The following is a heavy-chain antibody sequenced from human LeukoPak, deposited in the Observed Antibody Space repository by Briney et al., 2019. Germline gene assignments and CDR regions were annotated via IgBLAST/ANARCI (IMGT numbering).Heavy chain of an antibody. Sequence: SETLSLTCTVSGYSISSGYYWGWIRQPPGKGLEWIGSIYHSGSTYYNPSLKSRVTISVDTSKNQFSLKLSSVTAADTAVYYCARDDVPNSGSYYGAFDIWGQGTMVTVSS. V-gene: IGHV4-38-2*02. D-gene: IGHD1-26*01. CDR3: ARDDVPNSGSYYGAFDI. CDR2: IYHSGST. CDR1: GYSISSGYY. J-gene: IGHJ3*02.